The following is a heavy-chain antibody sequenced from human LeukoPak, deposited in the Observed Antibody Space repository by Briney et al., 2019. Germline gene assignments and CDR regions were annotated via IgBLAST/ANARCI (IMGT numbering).Heavy chain of an antibody. D-gene: IGHD2-2*01. J-gene: IGHJ2*01. V-gene: IGHV1-69*01. CDR3: ARSSGNQLLFGWYFDL. CDR2: IIPIFGTA. Sequence: ASVKVSCKASGGTFSSYAISWVRQAPGQGHEWMGGIIPIFGTANYAQKFQGRVTITADESTSTAYMELSSLRSEDTAVYYCARSSGNQLLFGWYFDLWGRGTLVTVSS. CDR1: GGTFSSYA.